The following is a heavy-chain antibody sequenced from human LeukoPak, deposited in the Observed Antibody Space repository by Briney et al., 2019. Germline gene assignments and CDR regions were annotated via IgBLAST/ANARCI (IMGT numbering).Heavy chain of an antibody. J-gene: IGHJ4*02. D-gene: IGHD3-3*01. CDR2: FDPEDGET. CDR1: GDTLTELC. Sequence: GASVKVSCKVSGDTLTELCMHWVRQAPGKGLEWMGGFDPEDGETIYAQKFQGRVTMTEDTSTDTAYMELSSLRSEDTAVYYCATSLRFLEWLPHWGQGTLVTVSS. CDR3: ATSLRFLEWLPH. V-gene: IGHV1-24*01.